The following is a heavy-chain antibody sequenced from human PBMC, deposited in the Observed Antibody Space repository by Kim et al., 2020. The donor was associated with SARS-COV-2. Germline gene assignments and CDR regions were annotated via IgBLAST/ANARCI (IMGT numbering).Heavy chain of an antibody. CDR2: IYYSGST. J-gene: IGHJ4*02. CDR3: ARVVDIVVVPAAIGAFDY. V-gene: IGHV4-31*03. CDR1: GGSISSGGYY. Sequence: SETLSLTCTVSGGSISSGGYYWSWIRQHPGKGLEWIGYIYYSGSTYYNPSLKSRVTISVDTSKNQFSLKLSSVTAADTAVYYCARVVDIVVVPAAIGAFDYWGQGTLVTVSS. D-gene: IGHD2-2*03.